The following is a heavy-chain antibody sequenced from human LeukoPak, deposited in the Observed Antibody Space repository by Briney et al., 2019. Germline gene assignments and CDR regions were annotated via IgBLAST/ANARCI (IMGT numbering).Heavy chain of an antibody. Sequence: PGGSLRLSCAASGFTVSSNYMSWVRQAPGKGLEWVSVIYSGGSTYYADSVKGRFTISRDNPKNTLYLQMNSLRAEDTAVYYCARTTAMGTYYFDYWGQGTLVTVSS. CDR3: ARTTAMGTYYFDY. CDR2: IYSGGST. V-gene: IGHV3-53*01. D-gene: IGHD5-18*01. J-gene: IGHJ4*02. CDR1: GFTVSSNY.